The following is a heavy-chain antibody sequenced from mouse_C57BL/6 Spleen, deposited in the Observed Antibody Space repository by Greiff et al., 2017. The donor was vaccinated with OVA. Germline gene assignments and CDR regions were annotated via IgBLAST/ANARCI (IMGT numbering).Heavy chain of an antibody. CDR3: ARSYYGSSCFDY. J-gene: IGHJ2*01. V-gene: IGHV7-3*01. D-gene: IGHD1-1*01. Sequence: EVKLVESGGGLVQPGGSLSLSCAASGFTFTDYYMSWVRQPPGKALEWLGFIRNKANGYTTEYSASVKGRFTISRDNSQSILYLQMNALRAEDSATYYCARSYYGSSCFDYWGQGTTLTVSS. CDR2: IRNKANGYTT. CDR1: GFTFTDYY.